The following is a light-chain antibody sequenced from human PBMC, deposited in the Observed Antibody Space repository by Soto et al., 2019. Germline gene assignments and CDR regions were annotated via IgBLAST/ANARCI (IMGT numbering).Light chain of an antibody. J-gene: IGKJ1*01. Sequence: EIVMTQGQVILFGSPGERANLSCRASQSVSSDLAWYHQKPGQAPRLLIYGASTRATGIPARFSGSGSGTEFTLPVNSLQSEDFAVYSCQQYNNWPRTFGQGTKVDIK. CDR2: GAS. V-gene: IGKV3-15*01. CDR1: QSVSSD. CDR3: QQYNNWPRT.